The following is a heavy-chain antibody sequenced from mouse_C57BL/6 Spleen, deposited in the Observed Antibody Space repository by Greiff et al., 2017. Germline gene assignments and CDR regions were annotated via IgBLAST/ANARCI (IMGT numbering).Heavy chain of an antibody. CDR2: ISYDGSN. V-gene: IGHV3-6*01. Sequence: DVQLQESGPGLVKPSQSLSLTCSVTGYSITSGYYWNWIRQFPGNKLEWMGYISYDGSNNYNPSLKNRISISRDTSKNQFFLKLNSVTTEDTATXYCAREEGPWFAYWGQGTLVTVSA. J-gene: IGHJ3*01. CDR1: GYSITSGYY. CDR3: AREEGPWFAY.